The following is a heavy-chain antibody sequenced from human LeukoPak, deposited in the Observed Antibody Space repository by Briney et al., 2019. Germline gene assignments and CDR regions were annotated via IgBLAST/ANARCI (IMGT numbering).Heavy chain of an antibody. V-gene: IGHV3-7*01. CDR3: ARENWASYD. J-gene: IGHJ4*02. CDR1: GFTFTNYW. D-gene: IGHD3-3*01. Sequence: GGSLRLSCAASGFTFTNYWMTWVRQAPGKGLEWVANIKQDGSERNYVDSLKGRFTISRDNAKKSLYLQMNSLRAEDTAVYYCARENWASYDWGQGTLVTVSS. CDR2: IKQDGSER.